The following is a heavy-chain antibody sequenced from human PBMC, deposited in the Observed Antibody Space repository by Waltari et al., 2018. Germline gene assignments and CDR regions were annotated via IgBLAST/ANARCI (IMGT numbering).Heavy chain of an antibody. CDR3: ARTGYDFWSGYSAYYYMDV. Sequence: QVQLVQSGAEVKKPGSSVKVSCKASGGTFSSYAISWVRQAPGQGLEWMGGIIPIFGTASYAQKFQGRVTITTDESTSTVYMELSSLRSEDTAVYYCARTGYDFWSGYSAYYYMDVWGKGTTVTVSS. CDR1: GGTFSSYA. J-gene: IGHJ6*03. D-gene: IGHD3-3*01. CDR2: IIPIFGTA. V-gene: IGHV1-69*05.